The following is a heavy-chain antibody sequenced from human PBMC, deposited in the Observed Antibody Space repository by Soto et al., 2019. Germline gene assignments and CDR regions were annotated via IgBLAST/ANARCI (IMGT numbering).Heavy chain of an antibody. D-gene: IGHD6-13*01. CDR2: IIPIFGTA. V-gene: IGHV1-69*01. CDR3: ARDKIRYSTSNPCAN. CDR1: GGTFSSYA. J-gene: IGHJ4*02. Sequence: QVRLVQSGAEMKKPGSSVKVSCKASGGTFSSYAISWVRQAPGQELEWMGGIIPIFGTANYAKKFQGRVTITAVEPTSTAYMELSSLRSEDTAVYCCARDKIRYSTSNPCANWGQGTLVTVSS.